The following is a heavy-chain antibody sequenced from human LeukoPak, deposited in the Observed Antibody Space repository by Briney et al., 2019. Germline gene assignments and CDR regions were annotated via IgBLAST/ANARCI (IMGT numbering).Heavy chain of an antibody. J-gene: IGHJ5*02. V-gene: IGHV1-46*01. Sequence: ASVKVSCKASGHTFTTYYVHLVRQAPGQGLEWMGVINPSGDGTNYPQRFQDRVTLTKDTSTNTVYMELSSLRSEDTATYYCAKETPNTGWFDPWGQGTLVTVSS. CDR2: INPSGDGT. D-gene: IGHD1-14*01. CDR3: AKETPNTGWFDP. CDR1: GHTFTTYY.